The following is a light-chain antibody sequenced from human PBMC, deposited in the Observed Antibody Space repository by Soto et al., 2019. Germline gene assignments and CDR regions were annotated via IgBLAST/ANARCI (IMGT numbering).Light chain of an antibody. CDR1: QSVYNNY. Sequence: EIVLTQSPGTLSLSPGEIATLSCRASQSVYNNYLAWYQQKPGQTPRLLVNGASNRATGIPDSFSGGGSGTDFTLTISSLEPEDFAVYYCQQYGLPPHSFGQGTRVEIK. V-gene: IGKV3-20*01. CDR3: QQYGLPPHS. CDR2: GAS. J-gene: IGKJ2*01.